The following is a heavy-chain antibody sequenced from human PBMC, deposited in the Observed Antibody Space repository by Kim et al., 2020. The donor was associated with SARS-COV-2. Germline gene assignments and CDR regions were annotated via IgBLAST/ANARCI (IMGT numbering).Heavy chain of an antibody. V-gene: IGHV3-23*01. Sequence: GGSLRLSCAASGFTFSTYAMSWVRQAPGKGLEWVSGIGGSGGRTNYAESVKGRFTISRDNSKNTLYLQMNSLRAEDTAVYYCAKDRGYCSGGSCSAKDSYGMDVWGQGTTVTVSS. D-gene: IGHD2-15*01. CDR2: IGGSGGRT. CDR3: AKDRGYCSGGSCSAKDSYGMDV. J-gene: IGHJ6*02. CDR1: GFTFSTYA.